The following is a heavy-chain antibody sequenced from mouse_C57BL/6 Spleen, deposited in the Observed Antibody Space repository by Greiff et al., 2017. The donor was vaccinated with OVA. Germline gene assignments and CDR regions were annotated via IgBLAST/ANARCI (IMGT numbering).Heavy chain of an antibody. V-gene: IGHV1-64*01. CDR2: IHPNSGST. J-gene: IGHJ4*01. D-gene: IGHD4-1*01. CDR1: GYTFTSYW. Sequence: VQLQQPGAELVKPGASVKLSCKASGYTFTSYWMHWVKQRPGQGLEWIGMIHPNSGSTNYNEKFKSKATLTVDKSSGTAYMQLSSLTSEDSAVYYCAREWDVDAMDYWGQGTSVTVSS. CDR3: AREWDVDAMDY.